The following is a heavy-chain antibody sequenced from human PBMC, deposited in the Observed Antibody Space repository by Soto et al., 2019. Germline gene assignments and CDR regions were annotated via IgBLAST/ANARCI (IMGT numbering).Heavy chain of an antibody. V-gene: IGHV3-13*04. D-gene: IGHD1-1*01. CDR2: IGTAGDT. J-gene: IGHJ6*02. Sequence: EVQLVESGGGLVQPGGSLRLSCAASGFTFSSYDMHWVHQATGKGLEWVSAIGTAGDTYYPGSVKGRFTISRENAKNSLYLQMNSLRAGDTAVYYCARGNDTYGMDVWGQGTTVTVSS. CDR3: ARGNDTYGMDV. CDR1: GFTFSSYD.